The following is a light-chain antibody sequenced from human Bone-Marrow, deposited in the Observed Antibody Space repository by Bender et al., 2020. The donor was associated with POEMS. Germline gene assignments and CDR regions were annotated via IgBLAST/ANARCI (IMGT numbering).Light chain of an antibody. CDR3: SSYTTRGTHI. Sequence: QSALTQPASVSGSPGQSITISCTGSDGDIGAYNMLSWYQQHPGQAPKLIIYDVSKWPSGVSHRFSGFKSGDTASLTISGLQADDEADYYCSSYTTRGTHIFGGGTRVTVL. J-gene: IGLJ2*01. V-gene: IGLV2-14*03. CDR2: DVS. CDR1: DGDIGAYNM.